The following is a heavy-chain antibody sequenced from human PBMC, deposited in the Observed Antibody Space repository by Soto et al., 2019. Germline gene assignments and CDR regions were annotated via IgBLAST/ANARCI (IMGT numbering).Heavy chain of an antibody. Sequence: QVQLVQSGAEVKKPGASVKVSCKASGYTFTGYYMHWVRQAPGQGLEWMGWINPNSGGTNYAQKFQGWVPMTRDTSSSTASMELSRLRSDDTAVYYCARGGSLWFGELSAYYYGMDVWGQGTTVTVSS. CDR2: INPNSGGT. V-gene: IGHV1-2*04. CDR3: ARGGSLWFGELSAYYYGMDV. D-gene: IGHD3-10*01. CDR1: GYTFTGYY. J-gene: IGHJ6*02.